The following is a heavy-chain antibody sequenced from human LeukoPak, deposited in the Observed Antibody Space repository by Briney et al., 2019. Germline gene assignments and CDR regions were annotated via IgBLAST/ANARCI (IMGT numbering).Heavy chain of an antibody. CDR3: ARGPVTVGYFDC. J-gene: IGHJ4*02. Sequence: PGGSLRLSCAASGFTFSSYTLNWVRQAPGKGLEWVSSISSSGSSIYYADSAKGRFTISRDNAKNSLLLQMNSLRAEDTAVYFCARGPVTVGYFDCWGQGTLVTVSS. CDR2: ISSSGSSI. V-gene: IGHV3-21*01. CDR1: GFTFSSYT. D-gene: IGHD2-21*02.